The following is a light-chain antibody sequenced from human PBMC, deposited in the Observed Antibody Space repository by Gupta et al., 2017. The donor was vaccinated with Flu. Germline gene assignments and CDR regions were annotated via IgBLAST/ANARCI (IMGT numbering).Light chain of an antibody. J-gene: IGKJ4*01. CDR3: QQRSKWPLT. CDR2: DAS. Sequence: PATLSLSPEERATLSCRASQSVSSYLAWYQQKPGQAPRLLIHDASNRATGIPARFSGSGSGTDFTLTISSLEPEDFAVYFCQQRSKWPLTFGGGTKVEIK. V-gene: IGKV3-11*01. CDR1: QSVSSY.